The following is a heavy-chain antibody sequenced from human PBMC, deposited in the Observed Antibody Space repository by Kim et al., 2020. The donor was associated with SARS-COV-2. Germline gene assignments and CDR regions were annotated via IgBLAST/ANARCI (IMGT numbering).Heavy chain of an antibody. CDR3: ARALWGPRILYPTGALMFDP. J-gene: IGHJ5*02. V-gene: IGHV1-18*04. D-gene: IGHD2-8*01. CDR2: ISAYNGNT. Sequence: ASVKVSCKASGYTFTSYGISWVRQAPGQGLEWMGWISAYNGNTNYAQKLQGRVTMTTDTSTSTAYMELRSLRSDDTAVYYCARALWGPRILYPTGALMFDPWGQGTLVTVSS. CDR1: GYTFTSYG.